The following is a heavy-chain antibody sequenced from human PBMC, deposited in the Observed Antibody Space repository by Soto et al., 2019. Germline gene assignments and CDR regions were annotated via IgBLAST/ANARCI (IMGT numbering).Heavy chain of an antibody. CDR1: GGSISGYY. J-gene: IGHJ6*02. Sequence: QVQLQESGPGLVKPSETLSLTCTVSGGSISGYYWSWIRQPPGKGLEWIGYMYKTGSTVYNPSFKSRVTIPVDTSKNMFSLKLNSVTAADTAVYYCARDLWGYCGTDCYPLDVWGQGTTVTVSS. CDR3: ARDLWGYCGTDCYPLDV. D-gene: IGHD2-21*02. CDR2: MYKTGST. V-gene: IGHV4-59*01.